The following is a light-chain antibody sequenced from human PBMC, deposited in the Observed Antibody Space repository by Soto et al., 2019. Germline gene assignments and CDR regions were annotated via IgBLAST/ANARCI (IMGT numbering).Light chain of an antibody. Sequence: DIDLTQSPTTLSVSPLKIPPLSFRASQSVSSNLAWYQQKPGQTHRLLIYATSTRATGIPARFSGSGSGTEFTLTISSPQSEDFAVYYCQQYNYWPLNFGGGTKVDIK. V-gene: IGKV3-15*01. CDR3: QQYNYWPLN. CDR2: ATS. CDR1: QSVSSN. J-gene: IGKJ4*01.